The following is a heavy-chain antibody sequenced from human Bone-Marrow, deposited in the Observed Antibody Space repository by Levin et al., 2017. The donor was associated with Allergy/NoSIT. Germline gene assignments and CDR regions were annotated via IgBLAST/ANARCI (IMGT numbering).Heavy chain of an antibody. CDR1: GYSFTSYW. CDR2: IYPGDSDT. CDR3: ARHGGGYCSGGSCYGNWFDP. D-gene: IGHD2-15*01. Sequence: KVSCKGSGYSFTSYWIGWVRQMTGKGLEWMGIIYPGDSDTRYSPSFQGQVTISADKSISTAYLQWSSLKASDTAMYYCARHGGGYCSGGSCYGNWFDPWGQGTLVTVSS. V-gene: IGHV5-51*01. J-gene: IGHJ5*02.